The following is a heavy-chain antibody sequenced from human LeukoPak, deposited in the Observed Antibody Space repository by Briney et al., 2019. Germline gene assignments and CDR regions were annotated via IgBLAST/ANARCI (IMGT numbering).Heavy chain of an antibody. CDR2: IYTSGST. V-gene: IGHV4-61*02. CDR3: ARVLVVVPAARADAFDI. CDR1: GGSISSDGYY. D-gene: IGHD2-2*01. J-gene: IGHJ3*02. Sequence: PSETLSLTCTVSGGSISSDGYYWSWIRQPAGKGLEWIGRIYTSGSTNYNPSLKSRVTMSVDTSKNQFSLKLSSVTAADTAVYYCARVLVVVPAARADAFDIWGQGTMVTVSS.